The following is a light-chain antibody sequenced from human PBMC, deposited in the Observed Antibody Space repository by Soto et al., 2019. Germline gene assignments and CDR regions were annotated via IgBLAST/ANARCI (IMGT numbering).Light chain of an antibody. J-gene: IGLJ2*01. CDR1: SSDVGAYNY. CDR3: CSYTSSSTVV. Sequence: QSALTQPASVSGSPGQSITISCTGASSDVGAYNYVSWYQQHPGKAPKLMIYEVSNRPSGVSNRFSGSKSGNTASLTISGLQAEDEADYYCCSYTSSSTVVFGGGTTLTVL. CDR2: EVS. V-gene: IGLV2-14*01.